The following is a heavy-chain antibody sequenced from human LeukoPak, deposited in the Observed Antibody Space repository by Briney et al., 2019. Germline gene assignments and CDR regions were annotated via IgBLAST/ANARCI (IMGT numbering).Heavy chain of an antibody. D-gene: IGHD6-19*01. CDR3: AKDRDEAVYAFDI. V-gene: IGHV3-7*01. J-gene: IGHJ3*02. Sequence: GGSLRLSCAASGFAFNSNWMSWVRQAPGKGLEWVTNIKQDGSEKKYVDSVKGRFTISRDNAKNSLFLQMNSLRAEDTAVYYCAKDRDEAVYAFDIWGQGTLVTVSS. CDR1: GFAFNSNW. CDR2: IKQDGSEK.